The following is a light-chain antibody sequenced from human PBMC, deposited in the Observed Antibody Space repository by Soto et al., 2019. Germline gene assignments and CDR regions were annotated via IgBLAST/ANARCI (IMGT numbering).Light chain of an antibody. V-gene: IGKV3-15*01. CDR1: QSVSSN. CDR3: QQYNNWPPWT. J-gene: IGKJ1*01. CDR2: GAS. Sequence: EIVMTQSPATLSVSPGERATLSCRASQSVSSNLAWYQQKPGQGPRLLIYGASTRANGIQARFSGSGSGTEFTPAISSLRSEVFAVYYCQQYNNWPPWTFGQGPKVEI.